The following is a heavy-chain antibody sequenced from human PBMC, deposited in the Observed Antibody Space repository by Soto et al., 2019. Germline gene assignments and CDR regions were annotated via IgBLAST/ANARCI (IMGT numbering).Heavy chain of an antibody. V-gene: IGHV3-64D*06. CDR2: ISSNGGST. CDR3: VKTLLTGDPHAFDI. J-gene: IGHJ3*02. CDR1: GFTFSSYA. Sequence: GGSLRLSCSASGFTFSSYAMHWVRQAPGKGLEYVSAISSNGGSTYYADSVKGRFTISRDNFKNTLYLQMSSLRAEDTAVYYCVKTLLTGDPHAFDIWGQGTMVTVSS. D-gene: IGHD7-27*01.